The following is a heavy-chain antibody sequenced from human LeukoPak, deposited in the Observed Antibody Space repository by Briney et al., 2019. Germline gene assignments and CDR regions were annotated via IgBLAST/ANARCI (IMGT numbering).Heavy chain of an antibody. CDR2: IYSGGTT. CDR3: ARDPPGIAASGTGG. D-gene: IGHD6-13*01. V-gene: IGHV3-53*01. CDR1: GFTVSNNY. J-gene: IGHJ4*02. Sequence: GGSLRLSCAASGFTVSNNYMNWVRQAPGKGLEWVSLIYSGGTTKYADSVKGRFTISRDNSKNTLYIQMNSLRVEDTAMYYCARDPPGIAASGTGGWGQGTLVTVSS.